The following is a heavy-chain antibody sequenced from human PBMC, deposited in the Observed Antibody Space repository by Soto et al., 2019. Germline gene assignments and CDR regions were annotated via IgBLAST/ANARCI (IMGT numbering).Heavy chain of an antibody. CDR1: GYSFTSYW. D-gene: IGHD4-4*01. Sequence: PGESLKISCKGSGYSFTSYWIGWVRQMPGKGLEWMGIIYPGDSDTRYSPSFQGQVTISADKSISTAYLQWSSLKASDTAMYYCARVTTPSFYDYGMDVWGQGTTVTVSS. V-gene: IGHV5-51*01. CDR2: IYPGDSDT. CDR3: ARVTTPSFYDYGMDV. J-gene: IGHJ6*02.